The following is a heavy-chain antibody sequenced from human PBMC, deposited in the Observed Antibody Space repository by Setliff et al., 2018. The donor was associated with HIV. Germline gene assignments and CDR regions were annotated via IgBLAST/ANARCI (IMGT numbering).Heavy chain of an antibody. CDR2: IYYSGST. CDR3: ARDRIEVVVDGPHDVFDV. D-gene: IGHD2-15*01. Sequence: SETLSLTCAVSGYSISSSSYYWGWIRQPPGKGLEWIGSIYYSGSTYYNPSLKSRVTISVDTSKNQFSLKLSSVTAADTAVYYCARDRIEVVVDGPHDVFDVWGRGTTVTVSS. CDR1: GYSISSSSYY. J-gene: IGHJ3*01. V-gene: IGHV4-39*07.